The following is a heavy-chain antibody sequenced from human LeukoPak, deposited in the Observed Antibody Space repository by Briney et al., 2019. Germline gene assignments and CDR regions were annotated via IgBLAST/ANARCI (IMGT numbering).Heavy chain of an antibody. Sequence: GGSLRLSCAASGFTVSSNYMSWVRQAPGKGLEWVSVIYSGGSTYYADSVKGRFTISRDNSKNTLYLQMNSLRAEDTAVYYCAKLGTYYYDTSGPYYFDYWGQGTLVTVSS. CDR1: GFTVSSNY. D-gene: IGHD3-22*01. CDR2: IYSGGST. V-gene: IGHV3-53*01. J-gene: IGHJ4*02. CDR3: AKLGTYYYDTSGPYYFDY.